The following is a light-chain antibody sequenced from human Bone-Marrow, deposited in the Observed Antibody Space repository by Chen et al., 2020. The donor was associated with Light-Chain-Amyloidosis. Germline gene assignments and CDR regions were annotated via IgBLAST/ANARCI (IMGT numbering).Light chain of an antibody. CDR1: QTISSNY. CDR3: QQYGTSPLT. J-gene: IGKJ4*01. V-gene: IGKV3-20*01. Sequence: EIVLTQSPRTLSLSPAEGANLSCRASQTISSNYLTWYQQKFGQAPRLLIYGSSSRATGIPDRFTGSGYGTEFTLTINRLEPEDFAMYYCQQYGTSPLTFGRGTKVEIK. CDR2: GSS.